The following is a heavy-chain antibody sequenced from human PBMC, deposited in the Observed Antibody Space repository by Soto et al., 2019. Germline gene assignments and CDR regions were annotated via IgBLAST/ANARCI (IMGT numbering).Heavy chain of an antibody. CDR1: GFTFSSYA. J-gene: IGHJ4*02. D-gene: IGHD3-22*01. V-gene: IGHV3-30-3*01. CDR2: ISYDGSNK. CDR3: ARGPYYYDSSGYYYLVY. Sequence: GGSLRLSCAASGFTFSSYAMHWVRQAPGKGLEWVAVISYDGSNKYYADSVKGRFTISRGNSKNTLYLQMNSLRAEDTAVYYCARGPYYYDSSGYYYLVYWGQGTLVTVSS.